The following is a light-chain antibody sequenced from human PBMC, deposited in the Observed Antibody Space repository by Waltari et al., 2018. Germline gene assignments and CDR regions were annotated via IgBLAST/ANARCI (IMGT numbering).Light chain of an antibody. V-gene: IGKV4-1*01. CDR1: QSILYSSNNKNY. CDR2: WAS. CDR3: QQYYSGRT. J-gene: IGKJ1*01. Sequence: DIVMTQSPDSLAVSLGERATINCKSSQSILYSSNNKNYLAWYQQRPVQPPKLLISWASTRESGVPDRFSGSGSETDFTLTISSLQAEDVAVYYCQQYYSGRTFGQGTKVEIK.